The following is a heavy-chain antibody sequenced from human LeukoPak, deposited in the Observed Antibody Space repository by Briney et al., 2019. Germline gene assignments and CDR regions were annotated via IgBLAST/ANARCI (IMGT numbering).Heavy chain of an antibody. V-gene: IGHV3-48*01. CDR1: GFTFSSYS. CDR2: ISSSSSTI. Sequence: GGSLRLSCAASGFTFSSYSMNWVRQAPGKGLEWVSYISSSSSTIYYADSVKGRFTISRDNAKNSLYLQMNSLRAEDTAVYYCARGGRFTVRGATLGGWGQGTLVTVSS. J-gene: IGHJ4*02. D-gene: IGHD3-10*01. CDR3: ARGGRFTVRGATLGG.